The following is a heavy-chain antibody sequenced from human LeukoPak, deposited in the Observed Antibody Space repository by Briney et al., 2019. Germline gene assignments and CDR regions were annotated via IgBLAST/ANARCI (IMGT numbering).Heavy chain of an antibody. CDR1: GFTFDDYA. Sequence: GGSLRLSCTVSGFTFDDYAMHWVRHTPGKGLEWVAGITWNRDNIGYADSVKGRFTISRDNAKNSLYLQMNSLRAEDMALYYCAKEGSTYAFDIWGQGTMVTVSS. CDR3: AKEGSTYAFDI. D-gene: IGHD3-10*01. CDR2: ITWNRDNI. V-gene: IGHV3-9*03. J-gene: IGHJ3*02.